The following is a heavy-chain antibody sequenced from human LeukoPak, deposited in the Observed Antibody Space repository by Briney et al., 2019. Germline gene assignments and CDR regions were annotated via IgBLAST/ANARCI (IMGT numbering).Heavy chain of an antibody. CDR1: GGSFSGYY. D-gene: IGHD3-22*01. Sequence: SETLSLTCAVYGGSFSGYYWSWIRQPPGKGLEWIGEINHSGSTNYNPSLKSRVTISVDTSKNQFSLKLSSVTAADTALYYCARGMRYYDSSGYNYWGQGTLVTVSS. V-gene: IGHV4-34*01. J-gene: IGHJ4*02. CDR2: INHSGST. CDR3: ARGMRYYDSSGYNY.